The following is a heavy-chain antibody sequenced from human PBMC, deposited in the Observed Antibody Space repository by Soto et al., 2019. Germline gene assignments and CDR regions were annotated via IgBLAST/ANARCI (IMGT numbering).Heavy chain of an antibody. CDR2: IYNNGYT. J-gene: IGHJ4*02. D-gene: IGHD3-9*01. V-gene: IGHV4-4*08. CDR1: GGSISSYY. CDR3: ARLEGLATISYYFDF. Sequence: PSETLSITCFVSGGSISSYYWSWIRQPPGKGLEWIGYIYNNGYTNYNPSLQTRVTISLDKSKSQFSLKLNSVTAADSAVYFCARLEGLATISYYFDFWGPGALVTVSS.